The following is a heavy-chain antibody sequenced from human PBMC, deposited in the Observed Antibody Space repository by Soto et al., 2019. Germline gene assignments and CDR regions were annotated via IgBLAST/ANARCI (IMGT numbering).Heavy chain of an antibody. J-gene: IGHJ5*02. Sequence: HPGGSLRLSCAASGFTFSSYGMHWVRQAPGKGLEWVAVISYDGSNKYYADSVKGRFTISRDNSKNTLYLQMNSLRAEDTAVYYCARDHVVSRNWFDPWGQGALVTVSS. CDR2: ISYDGSNK. CDR1: GFTFSSYG. V-gene: IGHV3-30*03. D-gene: IGHD2-21*01. CDR3: ARDHVVSRNWFDP.